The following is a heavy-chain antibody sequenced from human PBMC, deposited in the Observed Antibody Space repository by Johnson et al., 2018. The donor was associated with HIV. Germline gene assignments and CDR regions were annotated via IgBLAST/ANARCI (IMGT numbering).Heavy chain of an antibody. Sequence: QMQLVESGGGVVQPGRSLRLSCAASGFTFSNYGMHWVRQAPGKGLEWVAVIWYDGSNKYYADSVKGRFTISRDNSKNTLYLQMNSLRAEDTAVYYCAKDRLVGATGDAFDIWGQGTMVTVSS. CDR3: AKDRLVGATGDAFDI. J-gene: IGHJ3*02. V-gene: IGHV3-33*06. D-gene: IGHD1-26*01. CDR2: IWYDGSNK. CDR1: GFTFSNYG.